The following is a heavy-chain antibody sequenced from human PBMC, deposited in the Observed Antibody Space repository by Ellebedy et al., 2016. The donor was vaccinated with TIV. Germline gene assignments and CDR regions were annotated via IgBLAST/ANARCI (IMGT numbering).Heavy chain of an antibody. CDR2: IFHNGST. CDR3: ARDYGTGDAFDI. Sequence: MPSETLSLTCTVSGVSISIYYWSWIRQPPGKGLEWIGYIFHNGSTNYTPSLKSRVTILGDTSKNQFSLKLRSVTAADTAVYYCARDYGTGDAFDIWGQGTMVTVSS. J-gene: IGHJ3*02. D-gene: IGHD4/OR15-4a*01. CDR1: GVSISIYY. V-gene: IGHV4-59*08.